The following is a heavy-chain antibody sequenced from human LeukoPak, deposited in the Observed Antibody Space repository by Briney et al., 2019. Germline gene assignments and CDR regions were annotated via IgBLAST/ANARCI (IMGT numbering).Heavy chain of an antibody. Sequence: GSLRLSCAASGFTFRSYAMSWVRQAPGKGLEWESAISGRGGSTYYADSVKGGFTIPRGNPKNTLYMQMNSLRAEDTAVYYCAKEPVSYVDTAMVDFDYWGQGTLVTVSS. D-gene: IGHD5-18*01. CDR3: AKEPVSYVDTAMVDFDY. V-gene: IGHV3-23*01. CDR1: GFTFRSYA. J-gene: IGHJ4*02. CDR2: ISGRGGST.